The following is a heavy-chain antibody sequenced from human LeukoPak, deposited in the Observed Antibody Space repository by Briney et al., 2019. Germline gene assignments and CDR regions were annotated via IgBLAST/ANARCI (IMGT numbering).Heavy chain of an antibody. V-gene: IGHV3-64*01. D-gene: IGHD1-26*01. CDR1: GFTLSSYA. CDR2: ISKNGGNT. Sequence: TGGSLRLSCAASGFTLSSYAMHWVRQAPGKGLEYVSAISKNGGNTYYANSVKGRFCISRDNSKNTLYLQMGSLRTEDMAVYYCARVGEGRYYQYYYMDVWGKGTTVTVSS. CDR3: ARVGEGRYYQYYYMDV. J-gene: IGHJ6*03.